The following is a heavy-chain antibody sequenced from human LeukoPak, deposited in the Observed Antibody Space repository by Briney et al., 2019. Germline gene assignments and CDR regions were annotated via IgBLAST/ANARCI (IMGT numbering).Heavy chain of an antibody. D-gene: IGHD5-18*01. Sequence: ASVKVSCKASGYTFTGYYMHWVRQAPGQGLEWMGWINPNSGGTNYAQKFQGRVTMTRDMSTSTVYMELSSLRSEDTAVYYCARASDGVVPGYSYGWKVGYYYYMDVWGKGTTVTVSS. CDR1: GYTFTGYY. CDR3: ARASDGVVPGYSYGWKVGYYYYMDV. CDR2: INPNSGGT. V-gene: IGHV1-2*02. J-gene: IGHJ6*03.